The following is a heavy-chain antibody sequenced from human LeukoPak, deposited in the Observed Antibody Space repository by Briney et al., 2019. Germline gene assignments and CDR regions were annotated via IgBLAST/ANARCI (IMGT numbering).Heavy chain of an antibody. CDR2: IKHDGREK. J-gene: IGHJ4*02. D-gene: IGHD2-2*01. Sequence: GGSLRLSCVAAGFTFETYWMSWVRQAPGKGLEWLANIKHDGREKYYVDSVKGRFTISRDNAKASVYLHMNSLRVEDTAIYYCARVRFPADCWGQGTLVTVSS. CDR3: ARVRFPADC. V-gene: IGHV3-7*01. CDR1: GFTFETYW.